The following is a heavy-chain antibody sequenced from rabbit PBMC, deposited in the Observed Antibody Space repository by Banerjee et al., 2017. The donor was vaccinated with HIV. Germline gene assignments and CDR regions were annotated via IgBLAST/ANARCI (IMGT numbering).Heavy chain of an antibody. CDR3: ARDHADGAGFTYDL. V-gene: IGHV1S40*01. Sequence: QSLEESGGDLVKPGASLTLTCTASGFTFSSYWMCWVRQAPGKGLEWVACIYAGSGGNIYYTNWAKGRFTISKTSSSTVTLQMTSLTAADTATYFCARDHADGAGFTYDLWGQGTLVTVS. D-gene: IGHD6-1*01. J-gene: IGHJ4*01. CDR2: IYAGSGGNI. CDR1: GFTFSSYW.